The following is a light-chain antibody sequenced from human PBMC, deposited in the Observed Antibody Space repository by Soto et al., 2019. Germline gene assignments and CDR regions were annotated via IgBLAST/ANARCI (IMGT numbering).Light chain of an antibody. CDR3: QQLHDYPIT. Sequence: ILLTQSPSSLSASVGDRDTITCRASQGIDSSFAWYQQKPGKAPKLLIYAASSLQSGLPSKFSGSGPGTYFPLTISSLQPEDFATYYCQQLHDYPITFGQGTRLQ. CDR2: AAS. J-gene: IGKJ5*01. CDR1: QGIDSS. V-gene: IGKV1-9*01.